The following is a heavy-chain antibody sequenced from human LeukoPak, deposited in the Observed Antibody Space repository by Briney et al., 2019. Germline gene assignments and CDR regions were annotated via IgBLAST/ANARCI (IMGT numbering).Heavy chain of an antibody. D-gene: IGHD3-3*01. CDR1: GGSISSSSYY. J-gene: IGHJ4*02. V-gene: IGHV4-39*07. CDR3: GRVFLRYTIDY. CDR2: IYYSGST. Sequence: PSETLSLTCTVSGGSISSSSYYWGWIRQPPGKGLEWIGSIYYSGSTYYNPSLKSRVTISVDTSKNQFSLKLSSVTAADTAVYYCGRVFLRYTIDYWGQGTLVTVSS.